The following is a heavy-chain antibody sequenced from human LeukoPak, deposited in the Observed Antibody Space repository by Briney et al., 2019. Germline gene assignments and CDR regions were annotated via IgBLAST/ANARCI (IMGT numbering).Heavy chain of an antibody. V-gene: IGHV3-11*06. J-gene: IGHJ4*02. D-gene: IGHD6-13*01. CDR2: ISSSSSYT. CDR1: GFPFSDYY. Sequence: GGPLRLSCAASGFPFSDYYMSWLRQAPGKRLEWVSYISSSSSYTNYADSVKGRFTISRDNAKNSLYLQMNSLRAEDTAVYYCARDRRYSTSWPPTSYFDYWGQGTLVTVSS. CDR3: ARDRRYSTSWPPTSYFDY.